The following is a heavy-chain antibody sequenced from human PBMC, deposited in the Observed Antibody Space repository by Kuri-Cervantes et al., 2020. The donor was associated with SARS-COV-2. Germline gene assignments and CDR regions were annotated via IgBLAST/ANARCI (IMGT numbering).Heavy chain of an antibody. Sequence: ASVKVSCKASGYTLTSYGISWVRQAPGQGPEWMGWINTNTGNPTYAQGFTGRFVFSLDTSVSTAYLQISSLKAEDTAVYYCARAPYCGGVCYWGGFDYWGLGTLVTVSS. D-gene: IGHD2-21*01. CDR2: INTNTGNP. CDR1: GYTLTSYG. J-gene: IGHJ4*02. CDR3: ARAPYCGGVCYWGGFDY. V-gene: IGHV7-4-1*02.